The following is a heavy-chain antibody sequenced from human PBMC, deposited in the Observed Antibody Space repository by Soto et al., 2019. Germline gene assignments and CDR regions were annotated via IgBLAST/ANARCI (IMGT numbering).Heavy chain of an antibody. CDR3: ARARLRGYAQKDHSVWFDS. J-gene: IGHJ5*01. Sequence: VASVKVSCKASGGTFSSYAISWVRQAPGQGLEWMGGIIPIFGTANYAQKFQGRVTITADESTSTAYMELSSLRSVDTAVYYCARARLRGYAQKDHSVWFDSWGKRTLGTVAS. CDR2: IIPIFGTA. CDR1: GGTFSSYA. V-gene: IGHV1-69*13. D-gene: IGHD5-12*01.